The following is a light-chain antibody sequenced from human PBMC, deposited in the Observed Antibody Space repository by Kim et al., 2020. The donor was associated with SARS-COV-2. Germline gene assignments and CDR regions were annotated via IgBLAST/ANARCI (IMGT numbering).Light chain of an antibody. CDR1: KLGDKY. J-gene: IGLJ6*01. V-gene: IGLV3-1*01. CDR2: ADD. Sequence: SVAPGQTASITCSGDKLGDKYASWYQQKPGQSPVLVIYADDKRPSGIPERFSGSNSGNTATLTISGTQAMDEADYYCQTWHSTTGLFGGGTKVTVL. CDR3: QTWHSTTGL.